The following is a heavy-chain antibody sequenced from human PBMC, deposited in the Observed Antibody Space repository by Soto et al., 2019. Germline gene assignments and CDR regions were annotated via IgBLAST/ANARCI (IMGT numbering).Heavy chain of an antibody. V-gene: IGHV1-69*12. CDR2: IIPIFGTA. D-gene: IGHD1-26*01. CDR1: GGTFSSYA. CDR3: ARVGVTPPVDY. Sequence: QVQLVQSGAEVKKPGSSVKVSCKASGGTFSSYAISWVRQAPGQGLEWMGGIIPIFGTANYAQKFQGRFTSTAEESTSAAYVEVSSLRAEDTAVYYCARVGVTPPVDYWGQGTLVTVSS. J-gene: IGHJ4*02.